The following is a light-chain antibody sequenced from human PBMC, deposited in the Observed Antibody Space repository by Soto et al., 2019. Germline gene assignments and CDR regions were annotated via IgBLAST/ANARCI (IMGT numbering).Light chain of an antibody. J-gene: IGKJ1*01. V-gene: IGKV1-9*01. CDR2: AAS. CDR1: QGIRSY. CDR3: QQLNSYPQT. Sequence: IQLTQSPSSLSASGGDRITITCRSSQGIRSYFAWYQQKPGKAPKLLIYAASTLASGVPSRFSGSGSGTDFSLTISSPQPEDFATYYCQQLNSYPQTFGQGTKVDIK.